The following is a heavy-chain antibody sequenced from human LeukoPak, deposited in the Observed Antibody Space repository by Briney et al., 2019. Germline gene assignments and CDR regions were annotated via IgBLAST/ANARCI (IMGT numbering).Heavy chain of an antibody. CDR3: AGPSADTGDYSFDY. CDR2: ISGSGGGT. D-gene: IGHD4-17*01. CDR1: GFTFNNNA. J-gene: IGHJ4*02. V-gene: IGHV3-23*01. Sequence: GSLRLSCAASGFTFNNNAFSWVRQAPGKGLEWVSSISGSGGGTYYADSVKGRFTISRHNSKNTLYLQMNSLRAEDTAVYYCAGPSADTGDYSFDYWGPGTLVTVSS.